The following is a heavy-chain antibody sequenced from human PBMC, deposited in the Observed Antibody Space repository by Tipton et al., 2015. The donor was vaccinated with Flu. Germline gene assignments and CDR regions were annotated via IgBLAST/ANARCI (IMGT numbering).Heavy chain of an antibody. V-gene: IGHV1-2*04. Sequence: QLVQSGAEVKKPGASVKVSCKASGYTFTGYYMHWVRQAPGQGLEWMGWINPNSGGTNYAQKFQGWVTMTRDTSISTAYMELSRLRSDDTAVYYCARDSTVATDYYYYYGMDVWGQGTTVTVSS. J-gene: IGHJ6*02. D-gene: IGHD4-23*01. CDR3: ARDSTVATDYYYYYGMDV. CDR1: GYTFTGYY. CDR2: INPNSGGT.